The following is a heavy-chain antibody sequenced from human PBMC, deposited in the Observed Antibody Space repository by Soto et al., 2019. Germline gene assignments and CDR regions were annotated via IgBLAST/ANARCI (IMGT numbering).Heavy chain of an antibody. CDR2: IWYDGSNK. D-gene: IGHD5-18*01. CDR3: ARGGYSYGYVYYYYMDV. J-gene: IGHJ6*03. V-gene: IGHV3-33*01. Sequence: PGGSLRLSCAASGFTFSSYGMHWVRQAPGKGLEWVAVIWYDGSNKYYADSVKGRFTISRDNSKNTLYLQMNSLRAEDTAVYYCARGGYSYGYVYYYYMDVWGKGTTVTVSS. CDR1: GFTFSSYG.